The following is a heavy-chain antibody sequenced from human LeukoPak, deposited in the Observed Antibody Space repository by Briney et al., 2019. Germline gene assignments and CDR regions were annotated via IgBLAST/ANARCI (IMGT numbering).Heavy chain of an antibody. V-gene: IGHV3-21*01. CDR3: ARDLTRYDFWSGYYTNHGAFDI. D-gene: IGHD3-3*01. CDR2: ISSSSSYI. J-gene: IGHJ3*02. Sequence: GGSLRLSCAASGFTFSSYSMNWVRQAPGKGLEWVSSISSSSSYIYYADSVKGRFTISRDNAKNSLYLQMNSLRAEDTAVYYCARDLTRYDFWSGYYTNHGAFDIWGQGTMVTVSS. CDR1: GFTFSSYS.